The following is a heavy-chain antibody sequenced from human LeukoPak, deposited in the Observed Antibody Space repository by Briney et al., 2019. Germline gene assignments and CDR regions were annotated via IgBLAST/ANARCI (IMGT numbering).Heavy chain of an antibody. CDR1: GYIFNTYG. Sequence: GASVKVSCKASGYIFNTYGISWVRQAPGQGLEWMGWISAYNGDTSYAHKVQGRVTMTTHTSTSTAYMELRSLRSDDTAVYYCARDGPSDASGSYKEYFSYYMDVWGKGTTVTVSS. CDR3: ARDGPSDASGSYKEYFSYYMDV. CDR2: ISAYNGDT. J-gene: IGHJ6*03. D-gene: IGHD1-26*01. V-gene: IGHV1-18*01.